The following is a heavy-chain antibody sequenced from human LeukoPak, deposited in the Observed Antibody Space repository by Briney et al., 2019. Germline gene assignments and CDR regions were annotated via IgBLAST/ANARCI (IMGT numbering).Heavy chain of an antibody. CDR2: IKSKTDGGTT. CDR3: TTGAPGYDWLFPFDY. CDR1: GFTFSNAW. V-gene: IGHV3-15*01. D-gene: IGHD3-9*01. Sequence: GGSLRLSCAASGFTFSNAWMSWVRQAPGKGLEWVGRIKSKTDGGTTDYAAPVKGRFTISRDDSKNTLYLQMNSLKTEDTAVYYCTTGAPGYDWLFPFDYWGQGTLVTVSS. J-gene: IGHJ4*02.